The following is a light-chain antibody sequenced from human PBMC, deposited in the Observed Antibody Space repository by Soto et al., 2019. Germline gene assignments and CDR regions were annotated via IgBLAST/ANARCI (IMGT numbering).Light chain of an antibody. J-gene: IGKJ1*01. CDR2: AAS. V-gene: IGKV3-20*01. CDR1: QSLSSGF. CDR3: QQFASLPRT. Sequence: EIVLTQSPGTLSLSPGESGTLSCRASQSLSSGFLAWYQQRPGQAPRLLIYAASSRATGIPDRFSGTGSGTDFTLTISRLEPEDFAVYYCQQFASLPRTFGQGSMV.